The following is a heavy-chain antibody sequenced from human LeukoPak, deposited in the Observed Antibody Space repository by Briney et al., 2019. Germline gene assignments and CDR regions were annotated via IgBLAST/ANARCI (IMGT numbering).Heavy chain of an antibody. Sequence: SVKVSCKASGGTLSSYAISWVRQAPGQGLEWMGGLIPIFGTANYAQKFQGRVTITADESTSTAYMELSSLRSEDTAVYYCARDTRHRYCSSTICYRGWLDPWGQGTLVTVSS. D-gene: IGHD2-2*01. J-gene: IGHJ5*02. CDR3: ARDTRHRYCSSTICYRGWLDP. V-gene: IGHV1-69*13. CDR2: LIPIFGTA. CDR1: GGTLSSYA.